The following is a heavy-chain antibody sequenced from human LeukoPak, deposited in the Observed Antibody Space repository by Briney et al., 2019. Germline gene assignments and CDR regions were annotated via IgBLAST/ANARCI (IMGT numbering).Heavy chain of an antibody. CDR3: ATDPAMVIYAFDI. D-gene: IGHD5-18*01. CDR1: GFTFSSYA. J-gene: IGHJ3*02. CDR2: ISGSGGST. Sequence: GGSLRLSCAASGFTFSSYAMSWVRQAPGKGLEWVSAISGSGGSTYYADSVKGRFTISRDNSKNTLYLQMNSLRAEDTAVYYCATDPAMVIYAFDIWGQGTMVTVSS. V-gene: IGHV3-23*01.